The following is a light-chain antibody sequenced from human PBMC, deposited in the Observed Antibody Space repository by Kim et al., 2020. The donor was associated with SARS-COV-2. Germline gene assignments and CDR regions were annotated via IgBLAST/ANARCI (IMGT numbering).Light chain of an antibody. V-gene: IGLV2-14*03. J-gene: IGLJ3*02. CDR3: SSYTSSGTQV. Sequence: QSALTQPASVSGSPGQSITISCTGTSSDVGGYNYVSWYQQHPGKAPKLIIYDVSNRPSGVSNRFSGSKSGNTASLTISGLQAEDEADYYCSSYTSSGTQVFGGGTKVTVL. CDR2: DVS. CDR1: SSDVGGYNY.